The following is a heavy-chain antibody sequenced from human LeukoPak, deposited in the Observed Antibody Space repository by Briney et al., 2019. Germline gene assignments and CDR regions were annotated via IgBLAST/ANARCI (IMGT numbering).Heavy chain of an antibody. CDR3: ARNPISNYDILTGYFTGEFDY. Sequence: GGSLRLSCAASGLTFSSYAMHWVRQAPGKGLEWVAVISYDGSNKYYADSVKGRFTISRDNSKNTLYLQMNSLRAEDTAVYYCARNPISNYDILTGYFTGEFDYWGQGTLVTVSS. CDR1: GLTFSSYA. V-gene: IGHV3-30*04. CDR2: ISYDGSNK. D-gene: IGHD3-9*01. J-gene: IGHJ4*02.